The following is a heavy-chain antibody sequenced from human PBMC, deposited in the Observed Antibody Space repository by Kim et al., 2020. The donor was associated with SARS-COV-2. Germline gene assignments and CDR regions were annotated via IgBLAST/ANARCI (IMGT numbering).Heavy chain of an antibody. CDR3: AGWCGSSLDY. J-gene: IGHJ4*02. D-gene: IGHD1-26*01. V-gene: IGHV3-30*01. CDR2: K. Sequence: KYYEVHGKGRFTTSRDNPKNTLYLPMTSLRAEDTAVYYCAGWCGSSLDYWGQGTLVTVSS.